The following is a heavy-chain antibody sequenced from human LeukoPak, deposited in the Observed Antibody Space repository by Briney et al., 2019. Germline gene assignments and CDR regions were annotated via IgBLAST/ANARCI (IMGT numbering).Heavy chain of an antibody. V-gene: IGHV1-2*06. Sequence: ASVKVSCKASGYTFTAYYMHWVRQAPGQGLEWMGRINPKTGGTNYAQKFQGRVTMTRDKSINTAYMELSSLRSEDTAVYYCARGRDGYKFDYWGQGTLVTVSS. J-gene: IGHJ4*02. CDR2: INPKTGGT. D-gene: IGHD5-24*01. CDR3: ARGRDGYKFDY. CDR1: GYTFTAYY.